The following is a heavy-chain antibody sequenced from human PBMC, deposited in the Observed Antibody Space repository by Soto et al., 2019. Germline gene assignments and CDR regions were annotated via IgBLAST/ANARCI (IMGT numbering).Heavy chain of an antibody. Sequence: QVQLVQSGAEVKKPGSSVKVSCKASGGTFSSYAISWVRQAPGQGLEWMGGIIPIFGTANYAQKFQGRVMITADESTSTAYMELSSLRSEDTAVYYCARDQGYCISTSCYGYYYYYGMDVWGQGTTVTVSS. V-gene: IGHV1-69*12. CDR3: ARDQGYCISTSCYGYYYYYGMDV. J-gene: IGHJ6*02. CDR2: IIPIFGTA. D-gene: IGHD2-2*01. CDR1: GGTFSSYA.